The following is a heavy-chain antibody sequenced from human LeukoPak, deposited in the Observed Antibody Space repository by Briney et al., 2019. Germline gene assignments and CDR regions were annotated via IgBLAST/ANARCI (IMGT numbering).Heavy chain of an antibody. CDR3: ATLQGESDY. V-gene: IGHV3-9*01. D-gene: IGHD4-11*01. CDR2: ISWNSGNI. J-gene: IGHJ4*02. CDR1: GFTFSNYA. Sequence: GGSLRLSCAASGFTFSNYAMNWVRQAPGKGLEWVSGISWNSGNIDYADSVKGRFTISGDNAKNALYLQMNSLGVEDTVLYYCATLQGESDYWGRGTLVTVSS.